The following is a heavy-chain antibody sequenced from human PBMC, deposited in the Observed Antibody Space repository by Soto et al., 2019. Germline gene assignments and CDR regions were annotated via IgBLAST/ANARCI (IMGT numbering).Heavy chain of an antibody. V-gene: IGHV4-34*04. CDR1: DASFSGYY. Sequence: SETLSLTCAVYDASFSGYYWSWIRQSPGKGLEWIGEVNYYGRTNNNPSLESRATISVDMSRNQFSLKLSSVTAADTAVYYCARTGGYRDEPYGMDAWGQGTTVTVSS. CDR3: ARTGGYRDEPYGMDA. J-gene: IGHJ6*02. CDR2: VNYYGRT. D-gene: IGHD1-26*01.